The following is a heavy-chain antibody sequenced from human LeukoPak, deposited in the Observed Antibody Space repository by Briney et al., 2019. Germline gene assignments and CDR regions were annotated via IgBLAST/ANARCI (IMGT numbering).Heavy chain of an antibody. V-gene: IGHV4-34*01. J-gene: IGHJ4*02. CDR2: INHSGTT. CDR3: ARQNYGSAPLRY. CDR1: GGSFSGYY. D-gene: IGHD3-10*01. Sequence: SETLSLTCAVYGGSFSGYYWSWIRQPPGKGLEWVGEINHSGTTNYNPSLKSRVTMSVDTSKNQFSLKLTSVTAADTAVYYCARQNYGSAPLRYWGQGTLVTVSS.